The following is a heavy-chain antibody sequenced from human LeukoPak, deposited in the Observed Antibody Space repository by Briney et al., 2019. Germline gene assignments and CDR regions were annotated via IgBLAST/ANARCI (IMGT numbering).Heavy chain of an antibody. CDR1: GFTFSSYW. Sequence: GGSLRLSCAASGFTFSSYWMSWVRQAPGKGLEWVANIKQDGSGKYYVDSVKGRFTISRDSAKNSLYLQMNSLRAEDTAVYYCASQYYYDSSGYYDAYWGQGTLVTVSS. D-gene: IGHD3-22*01. CDR3: ASQYYYDSSGYYDAY. V-gene: IGHV3-7*01. J-gene: IGHJ4*02. CDR2: IKQDGSGK.